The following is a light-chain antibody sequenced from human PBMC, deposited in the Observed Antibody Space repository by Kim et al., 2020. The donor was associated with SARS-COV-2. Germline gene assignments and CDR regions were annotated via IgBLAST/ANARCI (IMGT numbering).Light chain of an antibody. CDR1: QSVRSSY. CDR3: QQYGSSPHT. CDR2: GAS. V-gene: IGKV3-20*01. J-gene: IGKJ2*01. Sequence: WSPGGRATLSCRASQSVRSSYLAWFQQKPGQAPRLLIYGASNRAAGIPDRFSGSGSGTDFTLIISRVEPEDFAVYHCQQYGSSPHTFGQGTKLEI.